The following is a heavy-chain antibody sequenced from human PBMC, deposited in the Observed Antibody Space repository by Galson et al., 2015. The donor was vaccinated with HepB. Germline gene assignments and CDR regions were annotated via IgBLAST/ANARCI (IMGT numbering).Heavy chain of an antibody. J-gene: IGHJ4*02. V-gene: IGHV3-30*18. D-gene: IGHD5-18*01. CDR3: AKDRARGYSYGPGGAIDY. CDR1: GFTFSSYG. CDR2: ISYDGSNK. Sequence: SLRLSCAAPGFTFSSYGMHWVRQAPGKGLEWVAVISYDGSNKYYADSVKGRFTISRDNSKNTLYLQMNSLRAEDTAVYYCAKDRARGYSYGPGGAIDYWGQGTLVTVSS.